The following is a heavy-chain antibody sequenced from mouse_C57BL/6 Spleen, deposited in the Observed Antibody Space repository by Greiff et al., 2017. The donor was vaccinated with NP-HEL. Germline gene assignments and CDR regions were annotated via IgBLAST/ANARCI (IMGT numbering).Heavy chain of an antibody. Sequence: VKLQQPGAELVKPGASVKLSCKASGYTFTSYWMHWVKQRPGRGLEWIGRIDPNSGGTKYNEKFKSKATLTVDKPSSTAYMQLSSLTSEDSAVYYCARYYYGSSYDWYFDVWGTGTTVTVSS. CDR1: GYTFTSYW. CDR2: IDPNSGGT. V-gene: IGHV1-72*01. D-gene: IGHD1-1*01. CDR3: ARYYYGSSYDWYFDV. J-gene: IGHJ1*03.